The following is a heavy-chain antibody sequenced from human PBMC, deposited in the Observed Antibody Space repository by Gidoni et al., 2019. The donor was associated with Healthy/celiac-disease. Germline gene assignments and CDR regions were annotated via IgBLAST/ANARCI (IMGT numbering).Heavy chain of an antibody. V-gene: IGHV3-23*01. CDR3: AKDPLGSQRVFPRTFDY. Sequence: EVQLLESGGGLVQPGGSLRLSCAASGFTFSSYAMSWVRQAPGKGLEWVSAIGGSGGSTCYADSVKGRFTISIDNSNNPLYLQMNSLRAEDTAVYYCAKDPLGSQRVFPRTFDYWGQGTLFTVSS. D-gene: IGHD3-10*01. CDR2: IGGSGGST. CDR1: GFTFSSYA. J-gene: IGHJ4*02.